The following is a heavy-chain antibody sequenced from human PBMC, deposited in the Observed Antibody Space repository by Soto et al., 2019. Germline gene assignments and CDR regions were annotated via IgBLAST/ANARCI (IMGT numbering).Heavy chain of an antibody. Sequence: SSSSNTIYYADSVKGRFTISRDNAKNSLYLQMNSLRAEDTAVYYCARDYSNSFDYWGQGTLVTVSS. J-gene: IGHJ4*02. V-gene: IGHV3-48*01. CDR3: ARDYSNSFDY. D-gene: IGHD6-13*01. CDR2: SSSSNTI.